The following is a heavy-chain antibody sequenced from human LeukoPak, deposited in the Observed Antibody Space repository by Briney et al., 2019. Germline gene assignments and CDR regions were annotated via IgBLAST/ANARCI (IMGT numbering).Heavy chain of an antibody. CDR2: ISYDGSNK. Sequence: GESLKISCAASGFTFSSYAMHWVRQAPGKGLEWVAVISYDGSNKYYADSVKGRFTISRDNSKNTLYLQMNSLRAEDTAVYYCAKEVMGEWELQGPYYWGQGTLVTVSS. CDR3: AKEVMGEWELQGPYY. CDR1: GFTFSSYA. J-gene: IGHJ4*02. V-gene: IGHV3-30-3*01. D-gene: IGHD1-26*01.